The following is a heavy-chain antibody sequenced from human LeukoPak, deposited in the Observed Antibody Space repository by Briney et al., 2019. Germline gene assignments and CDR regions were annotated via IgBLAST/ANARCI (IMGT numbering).Heavy chain of an antibody. Sequence: GGSLRLSCAASGLTFTYHAMNWVRQAPGKGLEWVSGISGSGGNTYYADSVKGRFTISRDNSKNTLYLQMNSLRAEDTALYYCAKGRYSGYGYFDYWGRGTLVTVSS. CDR3: AKGRYSGYGYFDY. V-gene: IGHV3-23*01. CDR1: GLTFTYHA. J-gene: IGHJ4*02. D-gene: IGHD5-12*01. CDR2: ISGSGGNT.